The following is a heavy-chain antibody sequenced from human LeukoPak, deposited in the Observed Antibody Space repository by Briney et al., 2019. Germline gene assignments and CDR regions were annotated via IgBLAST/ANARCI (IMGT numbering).Heavy chain of an antibody. CDR3: TTAGIAVAGTDLGY. J-gene: IGHJ4*02. CDR1: GFTFSNAW. D-gene: IGHD6-19*01. V-gene: IGHV3-15*01. Sequence: PGGSLRLSCAASGFTFSNAWMSWVRQAPGKGLEWVGRIKSKTDGGTTDYAAPVKGRFTISRDDSKNTLYLQMNSLKTEDTAVYYCTTAGIAVAGTDLGYWGQGTLVTVSS. CDR2: IKSKTDGGTT.